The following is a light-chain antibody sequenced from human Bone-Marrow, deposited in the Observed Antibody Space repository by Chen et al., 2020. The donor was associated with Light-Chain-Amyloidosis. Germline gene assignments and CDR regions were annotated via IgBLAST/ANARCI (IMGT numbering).Light chain of an antibody. V-gene: IGKV2-28*01. CDR3: MQALQTPLT. CDR1: QSLLHSNGHTY. CDR2: LGS. Sequence: DIVLTQSPLALPVTPGEPASISCRSSQSLLHSNGHTYLVWYLQKPGQSPQVLIYLGSERASGVPDRFSGSGSGTDFTLKISRVEAEDVGVYYCMQALQTPLTFGGGTKVEIK. J-gene: IGKJ4*01.